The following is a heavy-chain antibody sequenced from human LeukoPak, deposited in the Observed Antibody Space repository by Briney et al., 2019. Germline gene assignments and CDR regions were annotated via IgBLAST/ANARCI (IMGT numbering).Heavy chain of an antibody. V-gene: IGHV3-23*01. CDR3: ARDRRLASFDY. J-gene: IGHJ4*02. CDR1: GFTFSNYG. D-gene: IGHD6-25*01. Sequence: GGSLRLSCAASGFTFSNYGMNWVRQAPGKGLEGVSGITGRGENTYYADSVKGRFTISRENSKKTLYLQMNSLRAEDAAIYYCARDRRLASFDYGGQGTLVTVSS. CDR2: ITGRGENT.